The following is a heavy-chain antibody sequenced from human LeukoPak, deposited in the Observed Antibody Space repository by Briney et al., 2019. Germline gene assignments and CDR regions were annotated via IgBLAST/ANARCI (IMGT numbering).Heavy chain of an antibody. Sequence: SETLSLTCTVSGGSISSTSYYWGWIRQPPGKGLEWIGSIYYSGSTYYNPSLKSRVTISVDTSKNQFSLKLSSVTAADTAVYYCASESATTGFGYWGQGTLVTVSS. CDR1: GGSISSTSYY. V-gene: IGHV4-39*07. D-gene: IGHD5-12*01. CDR2: IYYSGST. CDR3: ASESATTGFGY. J-gene: IGHJ4*02.